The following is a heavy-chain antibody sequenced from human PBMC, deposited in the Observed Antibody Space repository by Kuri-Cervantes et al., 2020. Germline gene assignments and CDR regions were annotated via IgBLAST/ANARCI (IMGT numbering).Heavy chain of an antibody. J-gene: IGHJ4*02. D-gene: IGHD3-10*01. CDR3: ARGDALYGSGSYYSVTFDY. Sequence: GGSLRLSCAASGFTFSSYSMNWVRQAPGKGLEWVSSISSSSSYIYYADSVKGRFTISRDNAKNSLYLQMNSLRAEDTAVYYCARGDALYGSGSYYSVTFDYWGQGTLVTDSS. V-gene: IGHV3-21*01. CDR2: ISSSSSYI. CDR1: GFTFSSYS.